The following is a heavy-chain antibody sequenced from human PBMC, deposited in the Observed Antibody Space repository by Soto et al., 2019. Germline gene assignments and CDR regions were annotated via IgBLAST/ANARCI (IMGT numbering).Heavy chain of an antibody. V-gene: IGHV3-33*01. Sequence: SGGSLRLSCAASGFSFSTYGMHWVRQAPGKGLECVAVIWFDGSNKQYADSVKGRFTISRDNSKNTLYLQMNSLIAEDTAVYYCARDNSDSGGYYYFDYWGQGTLVTVSS. D-gene: IGHD3-22*01. J-gene: IGHJ4*02. CDR2: IWFDGSNK. CDR1: GFSFSTYG. CDR3: ARDNSDSGGYYYFDY.